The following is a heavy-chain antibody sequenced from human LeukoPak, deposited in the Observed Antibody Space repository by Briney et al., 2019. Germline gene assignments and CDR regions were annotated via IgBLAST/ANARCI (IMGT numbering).Heavy chain of an antibody. J-gene: IGHJ4*02. V-gene: IGHV3-21*01. D-gene: IGHD3-10*01. CDR3: ARTNYAYASGNYYALDY. CDR1: RFTFSSYS. Sequence: GGSLRLSCAASRFTFSSYSMNWVRQAPGKGLEWVSSISSTSSYIYYADSVKGGFTISRDNAKNSLYLQLNSLRAEDTAVYYCARTNYAYASGNYYALDYWGQGTLVTVPS. CDR2: ISSTSSYI.